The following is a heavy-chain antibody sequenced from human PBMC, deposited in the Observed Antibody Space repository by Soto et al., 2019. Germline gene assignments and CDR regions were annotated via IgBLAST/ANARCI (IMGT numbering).Heavy chain of an antibody. V-gene: IGHV3-74*01. D-gene: IGHD3-10*01. CDR2: INSGASTT. Sequence: EVQLVESGGGLVQPGGSLRLSCAASGFTFSSSWMHWVRKAPGKGLVWFSRINSGASTTNYADSVKGRFTISRDNAKNTLYLQMDSLTAEDTAVYYFARGPTGWFGYDYWGQGTLVTVSS. CDR3: ARGPTGWFGYDY. J-gene: IGHJ4*02. CDR1: GFTFSSSW.